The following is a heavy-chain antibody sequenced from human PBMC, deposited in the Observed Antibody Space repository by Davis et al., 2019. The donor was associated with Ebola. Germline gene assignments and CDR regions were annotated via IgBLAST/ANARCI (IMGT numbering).Heavy chain of an antibody. J-gene: IGHJ6*03. V-gene: IGHV3-7*03. D-gene: IGHD2-2*01. CDR1: GFTFSSYW. CDR2: IKQDGSEK. CDR3: ARGGLWVPAAMYYYYYMDV. Sequence: GESLKISCAASGFTFSSYWMSWVRQAPGKGLEWVANIKQDGSEKYYVDSVKGRFTISRDNAKNSLYLQMNSLRAEDTAVYYCARGGLWVPAAMYYYYYMDVWGKGTTVTVSS.